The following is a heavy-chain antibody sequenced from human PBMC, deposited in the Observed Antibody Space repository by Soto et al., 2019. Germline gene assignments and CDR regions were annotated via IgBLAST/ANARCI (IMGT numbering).Heavy chain of an antibody. J-gene: IGHJ3*02. V-gene: IGHV5-51*01. CDR3: ATAYVYDFENSNYSRDAFDI. Sequence: GESLKISCKASGYSFSFYWIGWVRQMPGKGLEWMAIMYPDDSDIRYSPSFEAHVTISADKSTSTAFLQWSSLKASDTAMYYCATAYVYDFENSNYSRDAFDIWGQGTLVTV. CDR1: GYSFSFYW. CDR2: MYPDDSDI. D-gene: IGHD3-22*01.